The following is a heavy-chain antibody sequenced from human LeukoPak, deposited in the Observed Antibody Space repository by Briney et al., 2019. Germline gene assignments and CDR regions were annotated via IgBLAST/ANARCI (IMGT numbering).Heavy chain of an antibody. CDR2: IYYTGST. D-gene: IGHD1-7*01. J-gene: IGHJ5*02. CDR1: GGSISSYY. V-gene: IGHV4-59*08. Sequence: SETLSLTCTVSGGSISSYYWSWIRQPPGKGREWIGYIYYTGSTNYNPSLKSRATISVDTSKNQFSLKLTSVTAADTAVYYCARRLPEELSGDWFDPWGQGTLVTVSS. CDR3: ARRLPEELSGDWFDP.